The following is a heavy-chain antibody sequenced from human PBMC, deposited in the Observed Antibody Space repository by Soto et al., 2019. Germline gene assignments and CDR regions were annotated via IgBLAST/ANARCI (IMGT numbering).Heavy chain of an antibody. Sequence: SATLSLTCAVYGGSFSGYYWSWIRQPPGKGLEWIGEINHSGSTNYNPSLKSRVTISVDTSKNQFSLKLSSVTAADTAVYYCAGTVIAAAGTYYGMDVWGQGTTVTVS. J-gene: IGHJ6*02. CDR2: INHSGST. CDR1: GGSFSGYY. CDR3: AGTVIAAAGTYYGMDV. D-gene: IGHD6-13*01. V-gene: IGHV4-34*01.